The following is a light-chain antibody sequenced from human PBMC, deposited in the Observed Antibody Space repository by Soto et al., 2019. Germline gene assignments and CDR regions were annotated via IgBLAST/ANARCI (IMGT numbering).Light chain of an antibody. CDR2: AAS. CDR1: QSISIS. J-gene: IGKJ2*03. CDR3: LQSYSTPYS. Sequence: DIQMTQSPSYLSASVGDRVTITCRASQSISISLNWYQHKPGKAPKLLIYAASSLQPRVPSRFSGSGSGTDFTLTISSLQPEDFASYFCLQSYSTPYSFGQETHLDLK. V-gene: IGKV1-39*01.